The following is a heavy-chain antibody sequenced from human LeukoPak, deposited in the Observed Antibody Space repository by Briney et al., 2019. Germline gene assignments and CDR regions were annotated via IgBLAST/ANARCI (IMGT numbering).Heavy chain of an antibody. D-gene: IGHD3-3*01. Sequence: GGSLRLSCAASGFSFSSYAIQWVRQAPGKGLGWVAGISYDGAKKYYADAVKGRFTLSKDTSKRTLYLQMNSLRAEDTAVYYCAKEEGVVILSWGQGTLVTVSS. CDR2: ISYDGAKK. CDR3: AKEEGVVILS. CDR1: GFSFSSYA. J-gene: IGHJ4*02. V-gene: IGHV3-30-3*01.